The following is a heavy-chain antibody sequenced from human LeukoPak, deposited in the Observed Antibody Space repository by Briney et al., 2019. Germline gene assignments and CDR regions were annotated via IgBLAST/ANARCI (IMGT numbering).Heavy chain of an antibody. V-gene: IGHV3-66*01. CDR1: GFTVSSNY. D-gene: IGHD6-13*01. CDR2: IYSGGST. J-gene: IGHJ4*02. CDR3: ARGQQPFGYSSNIYYFDY. Sequence: GGSLRLSCAASGFTVSSNYMSWVRQAPGKGLEWVSVIYSGGSTYYADSVKGRFTISRDNSKNTLYLQMNSLRAEDTAVYYCARGQQPFGYSSNIYYFDYWGQGTLVTVSS.